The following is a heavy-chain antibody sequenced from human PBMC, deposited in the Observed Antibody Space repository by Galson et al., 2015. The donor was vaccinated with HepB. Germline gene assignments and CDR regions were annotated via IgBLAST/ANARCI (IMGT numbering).Heavy chain of an antibody. CDR1: GFTFSSYW. CDR2: IKQDGSEK. V-gene: IGHV3-7*01. Sequence: SGAEVKKPGGSLRLSCAASGFTFSSYWMSWVRQAPGKGLEWVANIKQDGSEKYYVDSVKGRFTISRDNAKNSLYLQMNSLRAEDTAVYYCARSSGIWGHYGMDVWGQGTTVTVSS. D-gene: IGHD1-26*01. J-gene: IGHJ6*02. CDR3: ARSSGIWGHYGMDV.